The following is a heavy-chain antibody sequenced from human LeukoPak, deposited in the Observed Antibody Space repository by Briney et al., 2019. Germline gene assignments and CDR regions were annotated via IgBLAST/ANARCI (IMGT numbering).Heavy chain of an antibody. CDR1: GFTFISYA. Sequence: GGSLSLSCAASGFTFISYAMHWVRQAPGKGLEGVALISYDGSNKYYADSVKGRFTISRDDSKNTLYLQMDSLRAEDTAVYYCARNMGYDILTGCDYWGQGTLVTVSS. J-gene: IGHJ4*02. CDR3: ARNMGYDILTGCDY. CDR2: ISYDGSNK. D-gene: IGHD3-9*01. V-gene: IGHV3-30*04.